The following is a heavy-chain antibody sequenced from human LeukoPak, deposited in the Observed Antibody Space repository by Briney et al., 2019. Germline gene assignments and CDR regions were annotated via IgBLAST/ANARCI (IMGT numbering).Heavy chain of an antibody. V-gene: IGHV1-2*02. CDR3: ARGDSSGSPDSYYYYYMDV. D-gene: IGHD3-22*01. CDR2: INPNSGGT. CDR1: GYTFTGYY. J-gene: IGHJ6*03. Sequence: ASVKVSCKASGYTFTGYYMHWVRQAPGQGLEWMGWINPNSGGTNYAQKFQGRVTMTRDTSISTAYMELSRLRSDDTAVYYCARGDSSGSPDSYYYYYMDVWGKGTTVTVSS.